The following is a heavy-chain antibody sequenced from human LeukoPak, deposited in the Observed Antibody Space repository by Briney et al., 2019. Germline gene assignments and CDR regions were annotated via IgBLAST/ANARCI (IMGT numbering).Heavy chain of an antibody. CDR1: GFTFDDYA. D-gene: IGHD3-16*02. J-gene: IGHJ4*02. V-gene: IGHV3-9*01. CDR3: AKVWYDYVWGSYRSYYFDY. Sequence: PGGSLRLSCAASGFTFDDYAMHWVRQAPGKGLEWVSGISWNSGSIGYADSVKGRFTISRDNAKNSLYLQMNSLRAEDTAVYYCAKVWYDYVWGSYRSYYFDYWGQGTLVTVSS. CDR2: ISWNSGSI.